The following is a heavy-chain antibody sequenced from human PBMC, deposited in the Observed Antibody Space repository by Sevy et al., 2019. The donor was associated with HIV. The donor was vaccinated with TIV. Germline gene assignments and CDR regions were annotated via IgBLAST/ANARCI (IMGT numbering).Heavy chain of an antibody. CDR2: MKEDGSER. CDR3: ARLLAYDYDHFDY. D-gene: IGHD3-22*01. CDR1: GFTFSSYW. V-gene: IGHV3-7*03. Sequence: GGSLRLSCAASGFTFSSYWMSWVRQAPGKGLEWVATMKEDGSERNYVDSVKGRFTISRDNAKNSLYLQMNSLRAEDTAVYYCARLLAYDYDHFDYWGQGTLVTVSS. J-gene: IGHJ4*02.